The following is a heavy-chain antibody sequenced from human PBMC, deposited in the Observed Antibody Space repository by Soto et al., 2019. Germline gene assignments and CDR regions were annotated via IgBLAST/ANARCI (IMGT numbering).Heavy chain of an antibody. J-gene: IGHJ6*02. V-gene: IGHV3-23*01. CDR2: ISGSGGST. CDR3: ASAAREYYYYGMDV. CDR1: GFTFSSYA. Sequence: TASGFTFSSYATSWVRQAPGKGLEWVSAISGSGGSTYYADSVKGRFTISRDNSKNTLYLQMNSLRAEDTAVYYCASAAREYYYYGMDVWGQGTTVTVSS.